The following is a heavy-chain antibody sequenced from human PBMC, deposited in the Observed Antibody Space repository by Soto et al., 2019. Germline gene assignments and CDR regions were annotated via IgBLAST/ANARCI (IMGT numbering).Heavy chain of an antibody. CDR3: ARGTSSRYGDWSPNHDAFDI. J-gene: IGHJ3*02. Sequence: SGGSLRLSCAASGFTFDDYGMSWVRQAPGKGLEWVSGINWNGGSTGYADSVKGRFTISRDNAKNSLYLQMNSLRAEDTALYYCARGTSSRYGDWSPNHDAFDIWGQGTMVTVSS. CDR2: INWNGGST. V-gene: IGHV3-20*04. D-gene: IGHD3-9*01. CDR1: GFTFDDYG.